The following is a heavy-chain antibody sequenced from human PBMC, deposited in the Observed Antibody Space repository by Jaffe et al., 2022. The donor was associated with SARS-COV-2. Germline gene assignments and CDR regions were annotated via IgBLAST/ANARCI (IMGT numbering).Heavy chain of an antibody. V-gene: IGHV3-33*01. CDR2: IWYDGSNK. CDR3: ARDHEVATIGLYYYYGMDV. D-gene: IGHD5-12*01. CDR1: GFTFSSYG. Sequence: QVQLVESGGGVVQPGRSLRLSCAASGFTFSSYGMHWVRQAPGKGLEWVAVIWYDGSNKYYADSVKGRFTISRDNSKNTLYLQMNSLRAEDTAVYYCARDHEVATIGLYYYYGMDVWGQGTTVTVSS. J-gene: IGHJ6*02.